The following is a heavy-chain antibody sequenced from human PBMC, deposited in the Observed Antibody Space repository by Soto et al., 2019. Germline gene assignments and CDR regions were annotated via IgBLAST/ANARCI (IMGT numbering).Heavy chain of an antibody. V-gene: IGHV3-15*07. CDR2: IKSKTDGGTT. CDR3: TTDSYSTIIIVRFDY. CDR1: GFTFTNAG. J-gene: IGHJ4*01. Sequence: EVQLVESGGGLVEPGGSLRLSCAASGFTFTNAGINWVRQAPGKGLEWVGRIKSKTDGGTTDYAEPVKGRFAISRDDSNNMVYLQMNSLKIEDTAVYYCTTDSYSTIIIVRFDYWGHGTLVTVSS. D-gene: IGHD3-22*01.